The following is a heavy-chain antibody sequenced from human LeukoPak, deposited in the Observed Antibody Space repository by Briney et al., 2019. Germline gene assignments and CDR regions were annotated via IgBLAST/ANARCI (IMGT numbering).Heavy chain of an antibody. CDR2: IYYSGST. D-gene: IGHD1-14*01. V-gene: IGHV4-39*07. Sequence: KASETLSLTCTVSGGSISSSSYYWGWIRQPPGKGLEWIGSIYYSGSTNYNPSLKSRVTISVDTSKNQVSLKLSSVTAADTAVYYCARDMRTVDAFDIWGQGAMVTVSS. CDR3: ARDMRTVDAFDI. CDR1: GGSISSSSYY. J-gene: IGHJ3*02.